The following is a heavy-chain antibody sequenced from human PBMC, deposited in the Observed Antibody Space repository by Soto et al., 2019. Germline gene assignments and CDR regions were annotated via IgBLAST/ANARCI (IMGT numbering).Heavy chain of an antibody. CDR1: GGSFSGYY. V-gene: IGHV4-34*01. J-gene: IGHJ4*02. Sequence: PSETLSLTCAVYGGSFSGYYWSWIRQPPGKGLEWIGEINHSGSTNYNPSLKSRVTISVDTSKNQFSLKLSSVTAADTAVYHCARSLSPSRQWLAFDYWGQGTLVTVSS. D-gene: IGHD6-19*01. CDR2: INHSGST. CDR3: ARSLSPSRQWLAFDY.